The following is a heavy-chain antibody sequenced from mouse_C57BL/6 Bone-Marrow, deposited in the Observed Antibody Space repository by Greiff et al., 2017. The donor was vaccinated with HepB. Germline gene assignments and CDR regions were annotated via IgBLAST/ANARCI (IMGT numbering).Heavy chain of an antibody. D-gene: IGHD2-4*01. J-gene: IGHJ4*01. V-gene: IGHV2-2*01. CDR3: ARNSYDYDLYYYAMDY. CDR1: GFSLTSYG. Sequence: QVHVKQSGPGLVQPSQSLSITCTVSGFSLTSYGVHWVRQSPGKGLEWLGVIWSGGSTDYNAAFISRLSISKDNSKSQVFFKMNSLQADDTAIYYCARNSYDYDLYYYAMDYWGQGTSVTVSS. CDR2: IWSGGST.